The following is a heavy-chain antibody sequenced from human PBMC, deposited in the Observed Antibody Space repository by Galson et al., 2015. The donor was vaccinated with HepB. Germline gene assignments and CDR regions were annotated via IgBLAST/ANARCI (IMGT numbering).Heavy chain of an antibody. Sequence: SLRLSCAASGFTFSDSGMHWVRQAPGKGLEWVAVIWFDGTNKYYADSVKGRFTISRDNSKNTLYLQMNSLRAEDTAVYYCAKDEDYYYMDVWGKGTTVTVSS. CDR2: IWFDGTNK. J-gene: IGHJ6*03. CDR1: GFTFSDSG. V-gene: IGHV3-33*06. CDR3: AKDEDYYYMDV.